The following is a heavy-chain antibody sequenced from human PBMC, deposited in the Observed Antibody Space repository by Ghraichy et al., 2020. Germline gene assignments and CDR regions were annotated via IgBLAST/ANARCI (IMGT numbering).Heavy chain of an antibody. CDR2: IYDDGTT. CDR1: GFTVSTKY. CDR3: ARRLYGITPAYYYGMDV. D-gene: IGHD3-16*01. Sequence: GGSLRLSCAASGFTVSTKYMSWVRQAPGKWLEWVSVIYDDGTTYYIDSVKGRFTISRDNSRNTLYLQMNSLTDEDAAVYYCARRLYGITPAYYYGMDVWGHGTTVTVSS. V-gene: IGHV3-66*04. J-gene: IGHJ6*02.